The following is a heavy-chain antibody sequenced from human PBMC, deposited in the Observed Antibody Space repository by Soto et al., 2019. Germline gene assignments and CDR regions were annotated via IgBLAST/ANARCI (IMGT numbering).Heavy chain of an antibody. D-gene: IGHD2-15*01. CDR2: LRGSGGDT. J-gene: IGHJ6*02. Sequence: EVQLLESGGGLVQPGGSLRLSCAASGFTFSHSAMSWVRQAPGKGLEWVSSLRGSGGDTFYADSVKGRFTISRDTSMHTLYLQMNSLRAEDTATYYCAKGFYFMVVWGQGTTFTVSS. CDR1: GFTFSHSA. V-gene: IGHV3-23*01. CDR3: AKGFYFMVV.